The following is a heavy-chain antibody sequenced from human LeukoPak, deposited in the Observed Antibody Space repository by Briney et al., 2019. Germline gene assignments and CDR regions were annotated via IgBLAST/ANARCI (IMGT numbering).Heavy chain of an antibody. J-gene: IGHJ4*02. V-gene: IGHV3-30*02. CDR3: AKVPTGGDYFDY. CDR1: GFTFSSYG. Sequence: PGGSLRLSCAASGFTFSSYGMHWDRQAPGKGLEWVAFMRYDGNNKYYADSVKGRFTISRDNSKDTLYLQMNSLRAEDTAVYYCAKVPTGGDYFDYWGQGTLITVSS. D-gene: IGHD1-14*01. CDR2: MRYDGNNK.